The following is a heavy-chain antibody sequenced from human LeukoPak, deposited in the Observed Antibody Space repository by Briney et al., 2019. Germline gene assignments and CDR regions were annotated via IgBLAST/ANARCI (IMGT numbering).Heavy chain of an antibody. D-gene: IGHD6-13*01. CDR2: ISYDGRNK. Sequence: SGGSLRLSCAASGFTFSSYAMHWVRQAPGKGLEWVAVISYDGRNKYYADSVKGRFTISRDNSKNTLYLQMNSLRAEDTAVYYCARDHILRAAAGSPPGYFDYWGQGTLVTVSS. V-gene: IGHV3-30*04. CDR1: GFTFSSYA. CDR3: ARDHILRAAAGSPPGYFDY. J-gene: IGHJ4*02.